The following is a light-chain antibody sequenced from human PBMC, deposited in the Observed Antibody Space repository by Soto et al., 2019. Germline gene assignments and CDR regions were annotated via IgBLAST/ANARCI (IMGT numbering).Light chain of an antibody. V-gene: IGKV2-24*01. J-gene: IGKJ2*01. Sequence: IVMTQTPLSSPVTLGQPASISCKSSQSLVYSDGNTYLNWLQQRPGQPPRLLVHKTSNRFSGVPDRFSGSGAGTDFTLKISRVEAADVGVYYCMQATQFPHTFGQGTKLDIK. CDR1: QSLVYSDGNTY. CDR2: KTS. CDR3: MQATQFPHT.